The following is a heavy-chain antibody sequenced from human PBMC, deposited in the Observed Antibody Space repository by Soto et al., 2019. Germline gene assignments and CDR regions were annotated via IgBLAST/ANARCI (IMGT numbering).Heavy chain of an antibody. Sequence: RRLSCAASGFTFSSYEMNWVRQGPGKGLEWVSHISSGGGTMYYADSVKGRFYISRDNAKNSLYLQMTSLRAEDKAVYYCARDQGIMDYWGQGTLVTVSS. CDR3: ARDQGIMDY. CDR2: ISSGGGTM. D-gene: IGHD3-16*01. V-gene: IGHV3-48*03. CDR1: GFTFSSYE. J-gene: IGHJ4*02.